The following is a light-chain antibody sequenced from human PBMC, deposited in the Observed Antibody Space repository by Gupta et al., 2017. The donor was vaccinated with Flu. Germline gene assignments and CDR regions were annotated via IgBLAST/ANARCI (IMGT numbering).Light chain of an antibody. CDR1: QGISKY. J-gene: IGKJ4*01. V-gene: IGKV1-16*02. CDR2: GAS. Sequence: DIQMTQPPSSPSASVEARVTITRPASQGISKYSAWFQQKPGEAPKPLIYGASILQSGVPSKFSGSGSGSGTDFTLTISGLQPEDFATYYCQQYDSYPLTFGGGTKVEIK. CDR3: QQYDSYPLT.